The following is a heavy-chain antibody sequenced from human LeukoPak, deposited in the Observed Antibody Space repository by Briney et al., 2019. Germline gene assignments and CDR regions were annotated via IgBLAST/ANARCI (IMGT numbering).Heavy chain of an antibody. CDR3: AREYGDFFDY. J-gene: IGHJ4*02. Sequence: SSETLSLTCNVSGGSISSYYWCWIRQPPGRGLEWIAYIYYSGSTNSNPPLKSRVTISVDTSKNQLSLKLSAVTAADTAVYYCAREYGDFFDYWGQGILVTVSS. CDR1: GGSISSYY. D-gene: IGHD4-17*01. CDR2: IYYSGST. V-gene: IGHV4-59*01.